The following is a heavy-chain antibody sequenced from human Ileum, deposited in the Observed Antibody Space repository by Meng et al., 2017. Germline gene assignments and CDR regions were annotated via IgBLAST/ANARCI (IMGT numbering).Heavy chain of an antibody. CDR1: GFPFSLYA. V-gene: IGHV3-23*01. CDR2: MCGSTTFT. Sequence: GESLKISCVASGFPFSLYAMNWVRQAPGKGLEWVSTMCGSTTFTSYADSVKGRFTISRDNDQNTVYLQMNSLRAEDTAVYYCAKKASTSASNFFGPWGQGTLVTVSS. CDR3: AKKASTSASNFFGP. J-gene: IGHJ5*02.